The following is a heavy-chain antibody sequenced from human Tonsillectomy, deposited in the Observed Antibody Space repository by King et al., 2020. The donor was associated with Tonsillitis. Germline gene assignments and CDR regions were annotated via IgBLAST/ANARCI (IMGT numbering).Heavy chain of an antibody. D-gene: IGHD3-3*01. CDR3: ARGYDFWSGYYPLGP. CDR1: GFTFSSYS. J-gene: IGHJ5*02. Sequence: VQLVESGGGLVKPGGSLRLSCAASGFTFSSYSMNWVRQAPGKGLEWVSSISSSSSYIYYADSVKGRFTISRDNAKNSLYLQMNSLRAEDTAVYYCARGYDFWSGYYPLGPWGQGTLVTVSS. CDR2: ISSSSSYI. V-gene: IGHV3-21*01.